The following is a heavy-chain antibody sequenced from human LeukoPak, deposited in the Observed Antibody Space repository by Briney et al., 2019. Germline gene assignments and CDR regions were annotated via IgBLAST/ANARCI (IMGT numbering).Heavy chain of an antibody. CDR3: AKRTQGNSGPFDY. D-gene: IGHD4-23*01. J-gene: IGHJ4*02. CDR2: ISGDRT. Sequence: GGSLRLSCAASGFTFSSYAMSWVRQAPGKGLEWVSSISGDRTYYTDSVKGRFTISTDTSKTTLYLQMNSLRAEDMAVYYCAKRTQGNSGPFDYWGQGTLVTVPS. CDR1: GFTFSSYA. V-gene: IGHV3-23*01.